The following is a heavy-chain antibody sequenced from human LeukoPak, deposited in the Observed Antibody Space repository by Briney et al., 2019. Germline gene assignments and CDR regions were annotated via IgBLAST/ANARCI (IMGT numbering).Heavy chain of an antibody. J-gene: IGHJ4*02. V-gene: IGHV4-59*12. CDR3: ARLFRPGIFWDILTGYYYVFDY. CDR2: IYYSGST. Sequence: NPSETLSLTCTVSGGSISSYYWSWIRQPPGKGLEWIGYIYYSGSTNYNPSLKSRVTISVDTSKNQFSLKLSSVTAADTAVYYCARLFRPGIFWDILTGYYYVFDYWGQGTLVTVSS. CDR1: GGSISSYY. D-gene: IGHD3-9*01.